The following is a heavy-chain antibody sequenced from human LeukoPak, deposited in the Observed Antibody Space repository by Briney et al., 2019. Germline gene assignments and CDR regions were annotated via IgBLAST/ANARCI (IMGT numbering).Heavy chain of an antibody. CDR3: ASHRFLSSSSYYYYYMDV. J-gene: IGHJ6*03. CDR1: GGSISSGSYY. Sequence: SETLSLTCTVSGGSISSGSYYWSWLRQPAGKGLEWIGRIYTSGSTNYNPSLKSRVTISVDTSKNQFSLKLSSVTAADTAVYYCASHRFLSSSSYYYYYMDVWGKGSTVTVSS. V-gene: IGHV4-61*02. D-gene: IGHD6-6*01. CDR2: IYTSGST.